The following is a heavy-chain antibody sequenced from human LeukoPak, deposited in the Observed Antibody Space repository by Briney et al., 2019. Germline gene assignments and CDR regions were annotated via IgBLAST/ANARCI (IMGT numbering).Heavy chain of an antibody. CDR2: INPNSGGT. V-gene: IGHV1-2*02. CDR3: ARDRSSGWYFDSSAIGGWYYFDY. Sequence: GASVKVSCKASGYTFTGYYMHWVRQAPGQGLEWMGWINPNSGGTNYAQKFQGRVTMTRDTSISTAYMELSRLRSDDTAVYYCARDRSSGWYFDSSAIGGWYYFDYWGQGTLVTVSS. CDR1: GYTFTGYY. J-gene: IGHJ4*02. D-gene: IGHD6-19*01.